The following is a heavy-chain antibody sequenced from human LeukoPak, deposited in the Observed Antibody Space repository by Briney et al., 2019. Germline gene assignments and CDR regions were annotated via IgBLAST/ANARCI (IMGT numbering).Heavy chain of an antibody. CDR3: ARAIDVRSDPILLLWFGETSFDP. J-gene: IGHJ5*02. V-gene: IGHV3-23*01. D-gene: IGHD3-10*01. CDR1: GFTFSSYG. CDR2: ISGSGGST. Sequence: GGSLRLSCAASGFTFSSYGMSWVRQAPGKGLEWVSAISGSGGSTYYADSVKGRFTISRDNSKNTLYLQMNSLRAEDTAVYYCARAIDVRSDPILLLWFGETSFDPWGQGTLVTVSS.